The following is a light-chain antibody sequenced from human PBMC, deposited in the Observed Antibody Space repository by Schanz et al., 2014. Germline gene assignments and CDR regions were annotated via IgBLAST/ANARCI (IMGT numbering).Light chain of an antibody. CDR1: QSVLYTSDNKNY. J-gene: IGKJ4*01. V-gene: IGKV4-1*01. Sequence: DIVMTQSPDSLAVSLGERATINCKSSQSVLYTSDNKNYLAWYQHKPGQPPKLLISWASTQESGVPDRFSGSGSGTDFTLTISSLQAEDVAVYYCQQYYGLPLTFGGGTKVEIK. CDR3: QQYYGLPLT. CDR2: WAS.